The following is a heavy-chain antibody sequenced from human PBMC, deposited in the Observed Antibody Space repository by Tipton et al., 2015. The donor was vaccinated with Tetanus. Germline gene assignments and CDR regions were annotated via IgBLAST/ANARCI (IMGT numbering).Heavy chain of an antibody. CDR2: IYPGDSDT. D-gene: IGHD3-3*01. J-gene: IGHJ4*02. V-gene: IGHV5-51*01. CDR3: ARGGVDSRVFDF. Sequence: QLVQSGAEVKKAGESLKISCKGSGYSFNIYWIAWVRQMPGKGLEWMGIIYPGDSDTTYSPSFEGQVTISADKSISTVYLQWNNLRASDTAMYYCARGGVDSRVFDFWGQGTLVTVSS. CDR1: GYSFNIYW.